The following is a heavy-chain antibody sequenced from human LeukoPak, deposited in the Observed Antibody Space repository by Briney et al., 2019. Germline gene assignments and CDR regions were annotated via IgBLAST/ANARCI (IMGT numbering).Heavy chain of an antibody. CDR3: ARDLGGYRVEKHFDY. J-gene: IGHJ4*02. CDR2: INHNSGGT. Sequence: ASVKVSCKASGYTFTRYYMHWVRQAPGQGVEWMGWINHNSGGTNYAQKFQGRVTMTRATSINTAYMELSSLTSEDTAIYYCARDLGGYRVEKHFDYWGQGTLVAVSS. V-gene: IGHV1-2*02. CDR1: GYTFTRYY. D-gene: IGHD1-26*01.